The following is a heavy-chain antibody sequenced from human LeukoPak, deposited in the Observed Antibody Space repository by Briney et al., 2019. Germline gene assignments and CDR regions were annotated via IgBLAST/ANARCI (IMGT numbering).Heavy chain of an antibody. CDR3: ARGGEIAAAGDAGWFDP. D-gene: IGHD6-13*01. CDR1: GGSISSYY. Sequence: SETLSLTCTVSGGSISSYYWSWIRQPPGKGLEWIGYIYYSGSTNYNPSLKSRVTISVDTSKNQFSLKLSSVTAADTAVYYCARGGEIAAAGDAGWFDPWGQGTLVTVSS. V-gene: IGHV4-59*01. CDR2: IYYSGST. J-gene: IGHJ5*02.